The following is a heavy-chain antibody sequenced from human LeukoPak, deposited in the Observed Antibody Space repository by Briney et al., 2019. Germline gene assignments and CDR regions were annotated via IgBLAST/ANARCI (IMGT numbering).Heavy chain of an antibody. D-gene: IGHD2-2*01. CDR1: GFTFSGYG. CDR3: AKDLNQLLDY. J-gene: IGHJ4*02. Sequence: GRSLRLSCAASGFTFSGYGMHWVRQAPGRGLEWVAVIWYDGSNKYYADSVKGRFTISRDNSKNTLYLQMNSLRAEDTAVYYCAKDLNQLLDYWGQGTLVTVSS. CDR2: IWYDGSNK. V-gene: IGHV3-33*06.